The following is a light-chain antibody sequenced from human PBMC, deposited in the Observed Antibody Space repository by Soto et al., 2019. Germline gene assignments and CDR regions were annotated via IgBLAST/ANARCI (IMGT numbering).Light chain of an antibody. V-gene: IGLV2-23*01. CDR1: SSDVGSYNL. Sequence: QSVLTHPACLSGSPGQSITISCTGTSSDVGSYNLVSWYQQHPGKAPKLMIYEGSKRPSGVSNRFSGSKSGNTASLTISGLQAEDEADYYCCSYAGSSFGTGTKV. J-gene: IGLJ1*01. CDR2: EGS. CDR3: CSYAGSS.